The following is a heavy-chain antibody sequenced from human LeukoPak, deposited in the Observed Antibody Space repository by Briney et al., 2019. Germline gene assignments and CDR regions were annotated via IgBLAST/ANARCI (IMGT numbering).Heavy chain of an antibody. D-gene: IGHD1-26*01. V-gene: IGHV3-23*01. CDR1: GFTFSSYA. J-gene: IGHJ6*02. CDR2: ISGSGGST. Sequence: GGSLRLSCAASGFTFSSYAMSWVRQAPGKGLEWVSAISGSGGSTYYADSVKGRFTISRDNSKNTLYLQMNSLRAEDTAVYYCAKKGDSGYYYYYGMDVWGQGTTVTVSS. CDR3: AKKGDSGYYYYYGMDV.